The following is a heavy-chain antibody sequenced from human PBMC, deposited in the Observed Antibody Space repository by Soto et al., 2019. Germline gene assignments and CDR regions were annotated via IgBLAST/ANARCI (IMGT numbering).Heavy chain of an antibody. J-gene: IGHJ4*02. CDR1: GYTLTELS. V-gene: IGHV1-24*01. CDR2: FDPEDGET. Sequence: ASVKVSCKVSGYTLTELSMHWGRQAPGKGLEWMGGFDPEDGETIYAQKFQGRVTMTEDTSTDTAYMELSSLRSEDTAVYYCAPLYCGGDCYSFDYWGQGTLVTVSS. CDR3: APLYCGGDCYSFDY. D-gene: IGHD2-21*02.